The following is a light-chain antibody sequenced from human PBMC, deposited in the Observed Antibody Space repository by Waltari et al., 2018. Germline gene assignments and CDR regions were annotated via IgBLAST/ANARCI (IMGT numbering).Light chain of an antibody. CDR3: SSYTNKRTPV. J-gene: IGLJ2*01. Sequence: QPALTQPASVSASPGQSISISCAGTISDIGSYDYVSWYQQYPGKAPKLIIYDVNKRPSGFSGRFSGSKAATTAALTISGLQAEDEATYYCSSYTNKRTPVIGGGTRVTVL. CDR2: DVN. CDR1: ISDIGSYDY. V-gene: IGLV2-14*03.